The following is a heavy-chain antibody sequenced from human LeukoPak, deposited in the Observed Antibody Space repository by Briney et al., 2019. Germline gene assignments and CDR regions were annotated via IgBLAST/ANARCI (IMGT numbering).Heavy chain of an antibody. J-gene: IGHJ6*02. V-gene: IGHV3-74*01. CDR3: ARDYGRSRDYGMDV. D-gene: IGHD3-10*01. CDR1: GFTFSSYA. CDR2: INSDGSST. Sequence: PGGSLRLSCAASGFTFSSYAVHWVRQAPGKGLVWVSRINSDGSSTTYADSVKGRFTISRDNAKNTLYLQMNSLRAEDTAVYYCARDYGRSRDYGMDVWGQGTTVTVSS.